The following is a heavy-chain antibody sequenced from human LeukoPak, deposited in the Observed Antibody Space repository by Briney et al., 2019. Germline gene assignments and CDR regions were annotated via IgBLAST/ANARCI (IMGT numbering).Heavy chain of an antibody. D-gene: IGHD3-22*01. CDR1: GGSFSGYY. CDR3: ARGDRITMIVEGASDI. Sequence: PSETLSLTCAVYGGSFSGYYWSWIRQPPGKGLEWIVEINHSGSTNYNPSLKSRVTISVDTSKNQFSLKLSSVTAADTAVYYCARGDRITMIVEGASDIWGQGTMVTVSS. J-gene: IGHJ3*02. V-gene: IGHV4-34*01. CDR2: INHSGST.